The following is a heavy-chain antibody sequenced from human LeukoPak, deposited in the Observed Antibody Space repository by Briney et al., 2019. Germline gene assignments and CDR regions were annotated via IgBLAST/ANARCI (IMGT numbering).Heavy chain of an antibody. CDR1: GYTFTIYY. CDR2: INPSGGST. J-gene: IGHJ5*02. CDR3: ARVVPRYYDTSGANWFDP. V-gene: IGHV1-46*01. Sequence: ASVKVSCKASGYTFTIYYIHWVRQAPGQGLEWMGLINPSGGSTNYAQKFQGRVTMTRDTSTSTVYLELSRLRSEDTAVYFCARVVPRYYDTSGANWFDPWGQGTLVTVSS. D-gene: IGHD3-22*01.